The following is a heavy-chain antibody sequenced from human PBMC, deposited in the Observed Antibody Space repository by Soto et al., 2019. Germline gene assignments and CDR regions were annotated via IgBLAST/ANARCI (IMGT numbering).Heavy chain of an antibody. Sequence: PSETLSLTCTVSGGSISSYYWSWIRQPPGKGLECIGYIYYSGSTNYNPSLKSRVTISVDTSRKQFSLKLSSVTAADTAVYYCARHQRGYYLDFWGQGTPVTVSS. D-gene: IGHD3-22*01. CDR3: ARHQRGYYLDF. CDR1: GGSISSYY. CDR2: IYYSGST. J-gene: IGHJ4*02. V-gene: IGHV4-59*08.